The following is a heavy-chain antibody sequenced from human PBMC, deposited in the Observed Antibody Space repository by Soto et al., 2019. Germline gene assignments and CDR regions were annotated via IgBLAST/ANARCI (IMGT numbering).Heavy chain of an antibody. Sequence: PGGSLRLSCAASGFTFSSNGMHWVRQAPGKGLEWVAFIWYDGINKYYADSVKGRFTISRDNSKNTLYLQMNSLRAEDTAVYYCARDPYYYGSGSYYCDYWGQGTLFTVPS. V-gene: IGHV3-33*01. J-gene: IGHJ4*02. D-gene: IGHD3-10*01. CDR1: GFTFSSNG. CDR3: ARDPYYYGSGSYYCDY. CDR2: IWYDGINK.